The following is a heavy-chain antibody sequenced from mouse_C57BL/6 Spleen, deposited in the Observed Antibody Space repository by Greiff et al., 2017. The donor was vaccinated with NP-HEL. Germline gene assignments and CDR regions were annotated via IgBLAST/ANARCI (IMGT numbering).Heavy chain of an antibody. V-gene: IGHV1-62-2*01. D-gene: IGHD1-1*01. CDR3: ARREGGGYYGTRAMDY. Sequence: QVQLQQSGAELVKPGASVKLSCKASGYTFTEYTIHWVKQRPGQGLEWIGWFYPGSGSIKYNEKFKDKATLTADKSSSTVYMELSRLTSEDSAVYFCARREGGGYYGTRAMDYWGQGTSVTVSS. CDR1: GYTFTEYT. CDR2: FYPGSGSI. J-gene: IGHJ4*01.